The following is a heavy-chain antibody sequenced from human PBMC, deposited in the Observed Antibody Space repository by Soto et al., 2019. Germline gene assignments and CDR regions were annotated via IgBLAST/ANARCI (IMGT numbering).Heavy chain of an antibody. CDR3: ARPIQQGWLTDYYYYGMDV. CDR2: ISYDGNNK. D-gene: IGHD6-19*01. CDR1: GFTFSSCA. V-gene: IGHV3-30-3*01. J-gene: IGHJ6*02. Sequence: AVGSLRLSCAASGFTFSSCAMHWVRQGPGKGLEWVAVISYDGNNKYYADSVKGRFTISRDNSKNTLYLQMNSLRAEDTAVYYCARPIQQGWLTDYYYYGMDVWGQGTTVTVSS.